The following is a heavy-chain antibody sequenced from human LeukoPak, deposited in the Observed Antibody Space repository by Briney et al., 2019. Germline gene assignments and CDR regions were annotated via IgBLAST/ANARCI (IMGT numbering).Heavy chain of an antibody. Sequence: TPSETLSLTCAVSGGSISSSNWWSWVRQPPGKGLEWIGEIYHSGSTNYNPSLKSRVTMSVDKSKNQFSLKLSSVTAADTAVYYCARMGAGTAAAGYYFDYWGQGTLVTVSS. CDR2: IYHSGST. J-gene: IGHJ4*02. CDR3: ARMGAGTAAAGYYFDY. D-gene: IGHD6-13*01. V-gene: IGHV4-4*02. CDR1: GGSISSSNW.